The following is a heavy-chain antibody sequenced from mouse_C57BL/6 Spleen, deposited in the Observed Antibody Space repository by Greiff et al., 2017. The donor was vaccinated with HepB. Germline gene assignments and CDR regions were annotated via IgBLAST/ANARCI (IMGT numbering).Heavy chain of an antibody. Sequence: VQLQQSGAELATPGASVKLSCKASGYTFTSYWMHWVKQRPGQGLEWIGYINPSSGYTKYNQKFKDKATLTADKSSSTAYMQLSSLTYEDSAVYYCASYYDSYAMDYWGQGTSVTVSS. D-gene: IGHD2-1*01. V-gene: IGHV1-7*01. CDR3: ASYYDSYAMDY. J-gene: IGHJ4*01. CDR2: INPSSGYT. CDR1: GYTFTSYW.